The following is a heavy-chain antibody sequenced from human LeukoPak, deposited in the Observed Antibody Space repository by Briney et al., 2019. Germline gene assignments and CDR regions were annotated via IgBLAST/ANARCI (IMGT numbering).Heavy chain of an antibody. J-gene: IGHJ4*02. CDR1: GFIFSDYA. CDR3: FGSGSPFDY. Sequence: GGSLRLSCAPSGFIFSDYAMHWVRQAPGKGLEWVAVIWDDGSNQYYADSVKGRFTISRDNAKNSLYLQMNSLRAEDTAVYYCFGSGSPFDYWGQGTLVTVSS. CDR2: IWDDGSNQ. D-gene: IGHD3-10*01. V-gene: IGHV3-33*03.